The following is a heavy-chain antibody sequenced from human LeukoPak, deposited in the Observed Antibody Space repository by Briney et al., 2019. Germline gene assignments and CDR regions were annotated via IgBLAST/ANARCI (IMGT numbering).Heavy chain of an antibody. J-gene: IGHJ6*03. CDR1: GGSISSYY. Sequence: SETLSLTCTVSGGSISSYYWSWIRQPPGKGLEWIGYIYYSGSTNYNPSLKSRVTISVDTSKNQFSLKLSSVTAADTAVYYCARGLSSYGSGSYLIPYYYYYYMDVWGKGTTVTVSS. CDR2: IYYSGST. CDR3: ARGLSSYGSGSYLIPYYYYYYMDV. D-gene: IGHD3-10*01. V-gene: IGHV4-59*01.